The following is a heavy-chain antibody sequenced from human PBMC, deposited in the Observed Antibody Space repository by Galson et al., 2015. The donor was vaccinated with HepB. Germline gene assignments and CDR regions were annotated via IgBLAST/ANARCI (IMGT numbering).Heavy chain of an antibody. D-gene: IGHD4-17*01. Sequence: SLRLSCAASGFTFSSYAMHWVRQAPGKGLEWVAVISYDGSNKYYADSVKGRFTISRDNSKNTLYLQMNSLRAEDTAVYYCARDDYGDYAGWYYYYYGMDVWGQGTTVTVSS. CDR1: GFTFSSYA. CDR2: ISYDGSNK. V-gene: IGHV3-30-3*01. J-gene: IGHJ6*02. CDR3: ARDDYGDYAGWYYYYYGMDV.